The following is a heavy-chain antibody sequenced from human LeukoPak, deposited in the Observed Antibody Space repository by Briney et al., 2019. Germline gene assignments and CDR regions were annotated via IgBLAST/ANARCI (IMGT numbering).Heavy chain of an antibody. CDR1: GFTFSGSA. Sequence: GGSLRLSCAASGFTFSGSAMHWVRQASGKGLEWVGRIRSKANSYATAYAASVKGRSTISRDDSKNTAYLQMNSLKTEDTAVYYCTRLDSSGSYYWGQGTLVTVSS. CDR2: IRSKANSYAT. V-gene: IGHV3-73*01. CDR3: TRLDSSGSYY. D-gene: IGHD6-19*01. J-gene: IGHJ4*02.